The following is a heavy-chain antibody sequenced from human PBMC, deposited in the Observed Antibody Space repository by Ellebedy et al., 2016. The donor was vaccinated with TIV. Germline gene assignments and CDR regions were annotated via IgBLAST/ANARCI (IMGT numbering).Heavy chain of an antibody. CDR1: GYIFTGYY. CDR2: IDPNNGGT. D-gene: IGHD5-18*01. J-gene: IGHJ4*02. CDR3: AGGRGYRD. Sequence: AASVKVSCKASGYIFTGYYVHWVRQAPGQGLQWMGWIDPNNGGTHFAQNFQGRVTMTRDTSLSTVYMELRRLKSDDTAVYYCAGGRGYRDWGQGTLVTVSS. V-gene: IGHV1-2*02.